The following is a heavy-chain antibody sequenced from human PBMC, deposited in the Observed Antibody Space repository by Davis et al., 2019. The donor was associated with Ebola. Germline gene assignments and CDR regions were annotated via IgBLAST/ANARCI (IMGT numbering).Heavy chain of an antibody. CDR2: INANSGVT. D-gene: IGHD6-13*01. V-gene: IGHV1-2*02. Sequence: ASVKVSCKASGYTFTGYYFHWVRQAPGQGLEWMGWINANSGVTDFAQKFQGRVTMTRDTSISPVYMQLSSLTSDDTAVYYCARVAVTGIGYFHHWGQGTLVTVSS. CDR3: ARVAVTGIGYFHH. CDR1: GYTFTGYY. J-gene: IGHJ1*01.